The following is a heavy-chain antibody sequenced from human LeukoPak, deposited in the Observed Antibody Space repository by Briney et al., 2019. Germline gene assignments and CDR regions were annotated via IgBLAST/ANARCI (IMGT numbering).Heavy chain of an antibody. Sequence: PGGSLRLSCAASGFTFSSYGMHWVRQAPGKGLEWVAVISYDGGNKYYANSVKGRFTISRDNSRNTLYLQMNSLRAEDTAVYYCAKDRRGAIVAVGLIDFWGQGALVTVSS. CDR2: ISYDGGNK. CDR3: AKDRRGAIVAVGLIDF. V-gene: IGHV3-30*18. CDR1: GFTFSSYG. J-gene: IGHJ4*02. D-gene: IGHD6-13*01.